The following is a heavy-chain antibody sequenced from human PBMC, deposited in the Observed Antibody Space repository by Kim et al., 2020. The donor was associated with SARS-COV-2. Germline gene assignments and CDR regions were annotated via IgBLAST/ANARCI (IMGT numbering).Heavy chain of an antibody. Sequence: GGSLRLSCAASGFTFDDYAMHWVRQAPGKGLEWVSLISGDGGSTYYADSVKGRFTISRDNSKNSLYLQMNSLRTEDTALYYCAKDLEDDYYYYGMDVWGQGTTVTVSS. V-gene: IGHV3-43*02. CDR2: ISGDGGST. D-gene: IGHD2-15*01. CDR3: AKDLEDDYYYYGMDV. J-gene: IGHJ6*02. CDR1: GFTFDDYA.